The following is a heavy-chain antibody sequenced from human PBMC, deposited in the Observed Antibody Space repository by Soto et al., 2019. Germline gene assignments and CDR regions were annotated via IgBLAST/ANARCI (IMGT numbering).Heavy chain of an antibody. Sequence: PGGSLRLSCAASGFTVSDYYISGIRQAQGKGLEWVSYISSSSSYTNYADSVKGRFTISRDNAKNSLYLQMNSLRAEDTAVYYCARGSYAGNSRGLDYWGQGTLVNVSS. CDR3: ARGSYAGNSRGLDY. D-gene: IGHD6-13*01. J-gene: IGHJ4*02. V-gene: IGHV3-11*05. CDR1: GFTVSDYY. CDR2: ISSSSSYT.